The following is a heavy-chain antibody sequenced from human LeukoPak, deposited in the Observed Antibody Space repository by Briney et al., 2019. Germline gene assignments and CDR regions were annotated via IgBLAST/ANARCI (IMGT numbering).Heavy chain of an antibody. V-gene: IGHV1-2*02. CDR2: INPNSGGT. Sequence: ASVKVSCKASGYTFTGYYMHWVRQAPGQGLEWMGWINPNSGGTNHAQKFQGRVTMTRDTSISTAYMELSRLRSDDTAVYYCARRSDTAMVTVDYWGQGTLVTVSS. D-gene: IGHD5-18*01. CDR3: ARRSDTAMVTVDY. CDR1: GYTFTGYY. J-gene: IGHJ4*02.